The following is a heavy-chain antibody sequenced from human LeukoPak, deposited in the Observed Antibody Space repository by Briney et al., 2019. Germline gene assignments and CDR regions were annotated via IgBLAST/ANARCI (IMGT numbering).Heavy chain of an antibody. CDR2: ISYDGSNK. Sequence: GGSLRLSCAASGFTFSSYAMHWVRQAPGKGLEWVAVISYDGSNKYYADSVKGRFTISRDNSKNTLYLQMNSLRAEDTAVYYCARGDSSSWYPPFFDYWGQGTLVTVSS. CDR3: ARGDSSSWYPPFFDY. D-gene: IGHD6-13*01. V-gene: IGHV3-30-3*01. CDR1: GFTFSSYA. J-gene: IGHJ4*02.